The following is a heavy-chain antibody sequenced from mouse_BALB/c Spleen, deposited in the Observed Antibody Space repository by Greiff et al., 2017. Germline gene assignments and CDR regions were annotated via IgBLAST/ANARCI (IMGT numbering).Heavy chain of an antibody. CDR1: GYTFTSYV. CDR2: INPYNDGT. D-gene: IGHD2-4*01. J-gene: IGHJ2*01. V-gene: IGHV1-14*01. CDR3: AREGLRRGDYFDY. Sequence: EVQLQQSGPELVKPGASVKMSCKASGYTFTSYVMHWVKQKPGQGLEWIGYINPYNDGTKYNEKFKGKATLTSDKSSSTAYMELSSLTSEDSAVYYCAREGLRRGDYFDYWGQGTTLTVSS.